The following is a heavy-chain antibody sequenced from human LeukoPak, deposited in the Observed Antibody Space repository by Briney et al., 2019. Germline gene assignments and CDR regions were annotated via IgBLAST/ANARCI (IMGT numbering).Heavy chain of an antibody. J-gene: IGHJ5*02. CDR1: YY. D-gene: IGHD3-22*01. Sequence: YYWGWIRQPPGKGLEWIGSIYHSGATYYNPSLKSRVIISVDTSKNQLSLKLSSVTAADTAVYYCARSHYYDSSGSHNNWFDPWGQGTLVTVSS. V-gene: IGHV4-39*01. CDR2: IYHSGAT. CDR3: ARSHYYDSSGSHNNWFDP.